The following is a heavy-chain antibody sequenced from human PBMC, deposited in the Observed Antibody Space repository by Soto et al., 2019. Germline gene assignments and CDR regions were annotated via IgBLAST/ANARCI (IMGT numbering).Heavy chain of an antibody. J-gene: IGHJ6*02. D-gene: IGHD3-10*01. CDR1: VYKFTSYW. V-gene: IGHV5-51*01. CDR3: AGGGVRGVITRTRDYYGMDV. CDR2: IYLGDSDT. Sequence: GEALKISCKGSVYKFTSYWIVWVRQMPGIGLEWMGIIYLGDSDTRYSPSFQGQVTISADKSISTAYLQWSSLKASDTAMYYCAGGGVRGVITRTRDYYGMDVWGQGTTVTVSS.